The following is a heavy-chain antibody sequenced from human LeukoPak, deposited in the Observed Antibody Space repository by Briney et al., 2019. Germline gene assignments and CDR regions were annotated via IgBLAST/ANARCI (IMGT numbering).Heavy chain of an antibody. CDR2: INPNSGGT. V-gene: IGHV1-2*06. CDR1: GHTFTGYY. J-gene: IGHJ4*02. Sequence: ASVKVSCKASGHTFTGYYMHWVRQAPGQGLEWMGRINPNSGGTNYAQKFQGRVTMTRDTSISTAYMELSRLRSDDTAVYYCARRHCSSTSCYWSTFDYWGQGTLVTVSS. D-gene: IGHD2-2*01. CDR3: ARRHCSSTSCYWSTFDY.